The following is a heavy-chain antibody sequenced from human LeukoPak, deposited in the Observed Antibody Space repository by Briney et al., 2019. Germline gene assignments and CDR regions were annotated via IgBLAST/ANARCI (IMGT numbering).Heavy chain of an antibody. Sequence: ASVKVSCKASGYTFTSYGISWVRQAPGQGLEWMGWISAYNGNTNYAQKLQGRVTMTRDTSISTAYMELSRLRSDDTAVYYCASRYCSSTSCSYYYYYMDVWGKGTTVTVSS. CDR3: ASRYCSSTSCSYYYYYMDV. CDR2: ISAYNGNT. CDR1: GYTFTSYG. J-gene: IGHJ6*03. D-gene: IGHD2-2*01. V-gene: IGHV1-18*01.